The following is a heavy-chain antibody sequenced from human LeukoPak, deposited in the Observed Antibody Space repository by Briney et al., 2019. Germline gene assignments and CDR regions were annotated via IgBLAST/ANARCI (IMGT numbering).Heavy chain of an antibody. Sequence: PSETLSLTCTVSGGSISSSSYYWGWIRQPPGKGLEWIGSIYHSGSTYYNPSLKSRVTISVDTSKNQFSLKLSSVTAADTAVYYCASRYSSGWSYFDYWGQGTPVTVSS. J-gene: IGHJ4*02. V-gene: IGHV4-39*07. CDR2: IYHSGST. CDR3: ASRYSSGWSYFDY. CDR1: GGSISSSSYY. D-gene: IGHD6-19*01.